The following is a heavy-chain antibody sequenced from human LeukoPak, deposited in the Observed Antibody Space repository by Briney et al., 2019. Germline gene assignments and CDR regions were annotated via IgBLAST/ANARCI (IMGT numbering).Heavy chain of an antibody. D-gene: IGHD3-9*01. Sequence: SETLSLTCAVYGGSFSGYYWSWIRQPPGKGLEWIGEINHSGSTNYNPSLKSRVTISVDTSKNQFSLKLSSVTAADTAVYYCARGLVKRRYYYYMDVWGKGTTVTVSS. CDR3: ARGLVKRRYYYYMDV. J-gene: IGHJ6*03. CDR1: GGSFSGYY. CDR2: INHSGST. V-gene: IGHV4-34*01.